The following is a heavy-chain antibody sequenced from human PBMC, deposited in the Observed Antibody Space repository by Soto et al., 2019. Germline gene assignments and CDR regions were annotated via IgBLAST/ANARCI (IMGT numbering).Heavy chain of an antibody. CDR3: ARMVGGSSGIYWFDP. CDR1: GNSFTSYW. Sequence: XESLKLSWKCSGNSFTSYWIGLVLQMPGKGLEWMGIIYPGDSDTRYSPSFQGQVTISADKSISTAYLQWSSLKASDTAMYYCARMVGGSSGIYWFDPWGQGTLVTVS. D-gene: IGHD3-10*01. V-gene: IGHV5-51*01. J-gene: IGHJ5*02. CDR2: IYPGDSDT.